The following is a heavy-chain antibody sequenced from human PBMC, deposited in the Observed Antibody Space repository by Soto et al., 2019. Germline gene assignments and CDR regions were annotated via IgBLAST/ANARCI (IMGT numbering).Heavy chain of an antibody. CDR3: ARIEMASIK. Sequence: LSLTCSVSGASIRSGGYYWSWLRQSPGKGLEWIGHIYYTGGTFYSPSLKSRLTISLDTSKNQFSLDLRSVTAADTAMYYCARIEMASIKWGRGTLVTVSS. CDR1: GASIRSGGYY. V-gene: IGHV4-31*03. CDR2: IYYTGGT. J-gene: IGHJ4*02.